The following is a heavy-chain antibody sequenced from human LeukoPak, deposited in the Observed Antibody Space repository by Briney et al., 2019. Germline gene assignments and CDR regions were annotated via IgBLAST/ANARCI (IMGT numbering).Heavy chain of an antibody. Sequence: ASVKVSCKASGYTFTSYYMHWVRQAPGQGLEWMGIINPSGGSTSYAQKFQGRVTMTRDTSTSTVYMELSSLRSEDTAVHYCAREYYDSSGYYLFDYWGQGTLVTVSS. CDR3: AREYYDSSGYYLFDY. D-gene: IGHD3-22*01. J-gene: IGHJ4*02. CDR1: GYTFTSYY. CDR2: INPSGGST. V-gene: IGHV1-46*01.